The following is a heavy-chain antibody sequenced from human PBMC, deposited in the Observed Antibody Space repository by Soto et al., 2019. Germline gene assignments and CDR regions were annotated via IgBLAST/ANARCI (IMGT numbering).Heavy chain of an antibody. Sequence: PGGSLRLSCTASGFTFSTYAMSWVRQAPGKGLEWVSAISASGESTYSADSVKGRFTISRDNSMNALYLQMSSLRIEDTAVYYCAHPRGYGVLVAYDIWGQGTMVTVSS. CDR1: GFTFSTYA. CDR3: AHPRGYGVLVAYDI. CDR2: ISASGEST. V-gene: IGHV3-23*01. J-gene: IGHJ3*02. D-gene: IGHD4-17*01.